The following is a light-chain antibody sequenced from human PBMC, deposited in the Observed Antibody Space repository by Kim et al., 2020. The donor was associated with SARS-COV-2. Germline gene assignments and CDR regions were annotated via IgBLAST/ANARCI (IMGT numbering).Light chain of an antibody. Sequence: ASVGGRVTITCLASQSVRTWLAWYQQKPGKAPKVLIYDAYNLESGVPSRFSGSGSGTEFTLIISSLQPDDFATYYCQQYDSYPWTFGQGTKVDIK. CDR3: QQYDSYPWT. V-gene: IGKV1-5*01. CDR2: DAY. J-gene: IGKJ1*01. CDR1: QSVRTW.